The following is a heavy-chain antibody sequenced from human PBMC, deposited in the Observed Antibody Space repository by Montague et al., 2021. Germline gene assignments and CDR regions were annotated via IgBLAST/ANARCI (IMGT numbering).Heavy chain of an antibody. D-gene: IGHD3-16*01. CDR1: GGSLSGYY. CDR2: INHSGHT. Sequence: SETLSLTCAVYGGSLSGYYWNRIRQPPGKGLEWIGEINHSGHTNYNPSLKSRVTISVETSRNHLSLKLTSVTAADTAVYYCASRGSGALDVWGQGTTVTISS. V-gene: IGHV4-34*01. J-gene: IGHJ6*02. CDR3: ASRGSGALDV.